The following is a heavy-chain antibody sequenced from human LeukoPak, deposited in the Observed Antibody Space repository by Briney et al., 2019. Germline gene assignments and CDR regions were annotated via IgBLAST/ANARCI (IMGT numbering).Heavy chain of an antibody. Sequence: SETLSLTCTVSGGSISTYSWSWIRQPPGKGLEWIGYIYHTGSTSYNPSFKSRVTISVDTSKNQFSLKLRSVSAADTAVYYCALRPSYGGGDDYWGQGTLVAVPS. CDR3: ALRPSYGGGDDY. CDR1: GGSISTYS. CDR2: IYHTGST. J-gene: IGHJ4*02. D-gene: IGHD4/OR15-4a*01. V-gene: IGHV4-59*01.